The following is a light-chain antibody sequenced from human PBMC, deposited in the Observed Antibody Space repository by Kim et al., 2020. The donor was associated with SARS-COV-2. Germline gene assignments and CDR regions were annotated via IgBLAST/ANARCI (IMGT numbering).Light chain of an antibody. CDR3: QQFHSSPWT. Sequence: DIQMTQSPSTLSASVGDRVTITCRASQSINRWLAWYQQRPGKAPKLLIYKASTLEIGVPSKFSGSGSETDFTLTISSLKPDDFATYYCQQFHSSPWTFGQGTKV. CDR2: KAS. CDR1: QSINRW. V-gene: IGKV1-5*03. J-gene: IGKJ1*01.